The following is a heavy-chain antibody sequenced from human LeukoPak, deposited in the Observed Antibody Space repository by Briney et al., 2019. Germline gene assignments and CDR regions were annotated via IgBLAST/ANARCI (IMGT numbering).Heavy chain of an antibody. CDR1: GFTFSRTS. CDR3: ATRGYSYGYAGFDY. D-gene: IGHD5-18*01. Sequence: GRSLRLSCAASGFTFSRTSMHWVRQSPGKGLEWVAVISYDGSNKYYADSVKGRFTISRDNSKNTLYLQMNSLRAEDTAVYYCATRGYSYGYAGFDYWGQGTLVTVSS. J-gene: IGHJ4*02. V-gene: IGHV3-30*04. CDR2: ISYDGSNK.